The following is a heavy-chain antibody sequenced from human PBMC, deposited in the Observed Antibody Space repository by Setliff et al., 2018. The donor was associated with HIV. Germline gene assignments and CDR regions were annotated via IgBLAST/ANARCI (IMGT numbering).Heavy chain of an antibody. D-gene: IGHD3-3*01. CDR3: ARRTIWGDAFDI. Sequence: SETLSLTCTVSGGSINSNSHYWGWIRQPPGKGLEWIGNVFHSGDTAYNPSLKSRITMSVETSENQFSLGLTSVTAADTAVYYCARRTIWGDAFDIWGQGTMVTVSS. V-gene: IGHV4-39*07. CDR1: GGSINSNSHY. J-gene: IGHJ3*02. CDR2: VFHSGDT.